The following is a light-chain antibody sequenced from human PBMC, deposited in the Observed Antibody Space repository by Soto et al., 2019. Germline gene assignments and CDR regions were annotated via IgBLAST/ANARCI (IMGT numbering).Light chain of an antibody. Sequence: QSVLTQPPSASGTPGQMVTISCSGSSSNIGSNTVNWYQQLPGMAPKLVIYNNSQRPSGVPDRFSGSKSGTSASLAISGLQSEDEADYYCAAWDDSLRGLEFGGETKLTVL. CDR1: SSNIGSNT. CDR2: NNS. V-gene: IGLV1-44*01. CDR3: AAWDDSLRGLE. J-gene: IGLJ2*01.